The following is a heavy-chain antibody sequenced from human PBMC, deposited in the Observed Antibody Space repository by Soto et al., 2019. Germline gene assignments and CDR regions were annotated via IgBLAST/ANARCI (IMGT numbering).Heavy chain of an antibody. CDR2: IYYSGST. V-gene: IGHV4-30-4*01. D-gene: IGHD5-18*01. Sequence: SETLSLTCTVSGGSISSSSYYWSWIRQPPGKGLEWIGYIYYSGSTYYNPSLKSRVTISVDTSKNQFSLKLSSVTAADTAVYYCARSGYSYVFAWGQGTLVTVSS. J-gene: IGHJ5*02. CDR1: GGSISSSSYY. CDR3: ARSGYSYVFA.